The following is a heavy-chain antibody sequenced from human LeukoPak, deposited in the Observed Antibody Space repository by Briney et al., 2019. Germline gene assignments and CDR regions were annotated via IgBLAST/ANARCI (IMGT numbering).Heavy chain of an antibody. Sequence: SETLSLTCTASGGSISSYYWSWIRQPAGKGLEWIGRIYTSGSTNYNPSLKSRVTMSVDTSKNQLSLKLSSVTAADTAVYYCARDSLYYDILTGYYPWGQGTLVTVSS. CDR2: IYTSGST. D-gene: IGHD3-9*01. J-gene: IGHJ5*02. CDR3: ARDSLYYDILTGYYP. CDR1: GGSISSYY. V-gene: IGHV4-4*07.